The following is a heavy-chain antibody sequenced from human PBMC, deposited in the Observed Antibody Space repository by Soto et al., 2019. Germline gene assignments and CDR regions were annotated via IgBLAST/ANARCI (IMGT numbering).Heavy chain of an antibody. V-gene: IGHV3-33*01. CDR2: IWYDGSNK. J-gene: IGHJ4*02. CDR1: GFTFSSYG. D-gene: IGHD3-10*01. Sequence: QVQLVESGGGVVQPGRSLRLSCAASGFTFSSYGMHWVRQAPGKGLEWVADIWYDGSNKYYADSVKGRFTISRDNSKNTLYLQMNSLRAEDTAVYYCARDRGIEGVDYWGQGTLVTVSS. CDR3: ARDRGIEGVDY.